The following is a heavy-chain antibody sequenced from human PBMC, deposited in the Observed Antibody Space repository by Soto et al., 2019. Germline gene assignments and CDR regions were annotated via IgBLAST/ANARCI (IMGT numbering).Heavy chain of an antibody. CDR2: IKPTGGET. CDR1: GYTFTNYY. Sequence: ASVKVSCKASGYTFTNYYMHWVLQAPGQGLEWMGIIKPTGGETTYAQKFLGRATMTADASTGTLYMELSSLRSEDTAVYYCAKEGGRERHFRNWFEPRGPGTRVSVSS. V-gene: IGHV1-46*01. J-gene: IGHJ5*02. D-gene: IGHD1-26*01. CDR3: AKEGGRERHFRNWFEP.